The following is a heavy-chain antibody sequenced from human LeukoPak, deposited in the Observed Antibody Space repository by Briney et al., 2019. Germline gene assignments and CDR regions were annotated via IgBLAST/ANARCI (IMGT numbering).Heavy chain of an antibody. CDR3: ARPSVLGPNTDY. Sequence: GGSLRLSCAASGFTFSNYWMSWVRQTPGKGLEWVATIEQDGSEKYYLDSVKGRFTISRDNAKKSLFLQMNSLRADDTAVYYCARPSVLGPNTDYWGQGTLVTVSS. V-gene: IGHV3-7*01. J-gene: IGHJ4*02. CDR2: IEQDGSEK. D-gene: IGHD4/OR15-4a*01. CDR1: GFTFSNYW.